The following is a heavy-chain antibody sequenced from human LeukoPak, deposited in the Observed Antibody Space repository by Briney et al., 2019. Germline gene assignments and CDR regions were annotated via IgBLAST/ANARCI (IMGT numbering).Heavy chain of an antibody. D-gene: IGHD3-22*01. CDR3: ARAPSEFGGYYPEYFRH. J-gene: IGHJ1*01. Sequence: PGGSLRLSCAASGFTFSSYWMHWVRQAPGKGLVWVSRIKSDGKTNYADSVKGRFTISRDNAKNTVSLQMNSLRAEDTGVYYCARAPSEFGGYYPEYFRHWGQGTLVTVSS. CDR1: GFTFSSYW. V-gene: IGHV3-74*01. CDR2: IKSDGKT.